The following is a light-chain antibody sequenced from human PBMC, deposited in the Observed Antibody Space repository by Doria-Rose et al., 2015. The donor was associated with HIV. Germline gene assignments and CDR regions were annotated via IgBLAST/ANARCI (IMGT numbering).Light chain of an antibody. Sequence: GAHGQSLPISCPGTSNDVGSYNLVSWYQQHPGKAPKLMIYEVNKRPSGVSYRFSGSKSGNTASLTISGLRAEDEADYYCCSYAGTPLVFGSGTKVTVL. CDR3: CSYAGTPLV. CDR2: EVN. J-gene: IGLJ1*01. V-gene: IGLV2-23*02. CDR1: SNDVGSYNL.